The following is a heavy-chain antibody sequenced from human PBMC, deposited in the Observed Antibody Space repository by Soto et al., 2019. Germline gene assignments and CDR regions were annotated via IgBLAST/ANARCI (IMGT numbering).Heavy chain of an antibody. D-gene: IGHD1-20*01. V-gene: IGHV3-33*01. CDR3: ARYNTGHSDY. CDR2: IWYHGNSM. CDR1: GFTFSSYG. J-gene: IGHJ4*02. Sequence: QGQLVESGGGVVQPGRSLRLSCAASGFTFSSYGMHWVRQAPGKGLEWVAVIWYHGNSMYYADSVKGRFTISRDNSKNTLYLQMNNLRAEDTAVYYCARYNTGHSDYWCQGTLVTVSS.